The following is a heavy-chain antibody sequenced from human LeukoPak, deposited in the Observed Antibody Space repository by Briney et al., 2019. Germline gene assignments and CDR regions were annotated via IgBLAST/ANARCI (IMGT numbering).Heavy chain of an antibody. CDR1: GFTFSSYS. Sequence: GGSLRLSCAASGFTFSSYSMNWVRQAPGKGLEWVSSISSSSSYIYYADSVKGRFTISRDNAKNSVYLQMNSLRAEDTAVYYCARAMARGVPFDYWGQGTLVTVSS. D-gene: IGHD3-10*01. CDR2: ISSSSSYI. V-gene: IGHV3-21*01. J-gene: IGHJ4*02. CDR3: ARAMARGVPFDY.